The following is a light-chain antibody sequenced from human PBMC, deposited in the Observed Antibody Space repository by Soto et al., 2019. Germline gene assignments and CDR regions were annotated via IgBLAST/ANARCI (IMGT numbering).Light chain of an antibody. J-gene: IGKJ4*01. Sequence: EIVLTQSPGTLSLSPGERATLSCRASQSVSSSYLAWYQQKPSQAPRLLIYGASSRATGIPDRFSGSGSGADFTLTISRLEPEDFAVYYCQQYGSSPRFTFGGGTKV. CDR3: QQYGSSPRFT. V-gene: IGKV3-20*01. CDR2: GAS. CDR1: QSVSSSY.